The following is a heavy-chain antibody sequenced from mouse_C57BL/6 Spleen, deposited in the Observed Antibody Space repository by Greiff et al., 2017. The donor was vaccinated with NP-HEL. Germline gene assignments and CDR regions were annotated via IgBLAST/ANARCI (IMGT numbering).Heavy chain of an antibody. V-gene: IGHV1-82*01. Sequence: VQLQQSGPELVKPGASVKISCKASGYAFSSSWMNWVKQRPGKGLEWIGRIYPGDGDTNYNGKFKGKATLTADKSSSTAYMQLSSLTSEDSAVYFCARSPPIYYYGSEDAMDYWGQGTSVTVSS. CDR1: GYAFSSSW. J-gene: IGHJ4*01. D-gene: IGHD1-1*01. CDR3: ARSPPIYYYGSEDAMDY. CDR2: IYPGDGDT.